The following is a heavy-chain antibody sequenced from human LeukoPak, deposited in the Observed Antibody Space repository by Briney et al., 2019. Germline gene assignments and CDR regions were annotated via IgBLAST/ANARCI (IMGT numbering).Heavy chain of an antibody. CDR1: GYSFTTYW. D-gene: IGHD5-24*01. Sequence: KSWEYLEISRKGSGYSFTTYWIGWVRQTPERGLESMGIIYPHESDTRYSPSFQGQVTISVDKSVRTAYLQWNSLRASDTAIYYCGILVETLWFFDLWGRGTLVTVSS. CDR3: GILVETLWFFDL. J-gene: IGHJ2*01. V-gene: IGHV5-51*01. CDR2: IYPHESDT.